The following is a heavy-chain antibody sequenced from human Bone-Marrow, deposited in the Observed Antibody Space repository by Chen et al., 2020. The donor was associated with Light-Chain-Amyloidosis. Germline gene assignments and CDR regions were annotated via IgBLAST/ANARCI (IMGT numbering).Heavy chain of an antibody. D-gene: IGHD6-25*01. CDR1: GFTFSRYF. Sequence: EVRLVESGGGLVQPGGSLRLPCAASGFTFSRYFMSWVRQAPVKGLEWVANIREDGNEKYYVQSVKGRFTISRDNAKNAVYLQMHSLGAEDSAIYFCARESSVAAPYYLDYWGQGIRVTVSA. J-gene: IGHJ4*02. V-gene: IGHV3-7*01. CDR3: ARESSVAAPYYLDY. CDR2: IREDGNEK.